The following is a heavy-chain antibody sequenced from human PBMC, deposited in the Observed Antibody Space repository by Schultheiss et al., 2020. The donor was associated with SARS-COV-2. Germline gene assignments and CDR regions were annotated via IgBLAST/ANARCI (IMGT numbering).Heavy chain of an antibody. D-gene: IGHD3-9*01. CDR2: ISSSNSYI. V-gene: IGHV3-21*01. CDR3: ARSVQYLTFEQ. Sequence: GGSLRLSCAASGFTFSSYNMNWVRQAPGKGLEWVSSISSSNSYIYYADSVKGRFTISRDNAKNSLYLQMNSLRAEDTALYYCARSVQYLTFEQWGQGTLVTVSS. J-gene: IGHJ4*02. CDR1: GFTFSSYN.